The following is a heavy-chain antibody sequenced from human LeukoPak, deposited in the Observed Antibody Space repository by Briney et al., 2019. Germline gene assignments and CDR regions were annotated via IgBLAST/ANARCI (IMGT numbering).Heavy chain of an antibody. D-gene: IGHD6-13*01. V-gene: IGHV3-53*01. CDR2: IYSGGST. CDR3: ASPGRVQQQLWDYYYGMDV. J-gene: IGHJ6*04. CDR1: GFTVSSNY. Sequence: TGGSLRLSCAASGFTVSSNYMSWVRQAPGKGLEWVSVIYSGGSTYYADSVKGRFTISRDNSKNTLYLQMNSLRAEDTAVCYCASPGRVQQQLWDYYYGMDVWGKGTTVTVSS.